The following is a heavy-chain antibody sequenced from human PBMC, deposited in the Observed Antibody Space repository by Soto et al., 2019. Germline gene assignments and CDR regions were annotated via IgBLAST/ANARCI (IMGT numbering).Heavy chain of an antibody. Sequence: SETLSLTCTVSGGSVSSGSYYWSWIRQPPGKGLEWIGYIYYSGSTNYNPSLKSRVTISVDTSKNQFSLKLSSVTAADTAVYYCARDRLLSCSSTSCYGNYYYGMDVWGQGTTVTVSS. J-gene: IGHJ6*02. CDR1: GGSVSSGSYY. V-gene: IGHV4-61*01. D-gene: IGHD2-2*01. CDR2: IYYSGST. CDR3: ARDRLLSCSSTSCYGNYYYGMDV.